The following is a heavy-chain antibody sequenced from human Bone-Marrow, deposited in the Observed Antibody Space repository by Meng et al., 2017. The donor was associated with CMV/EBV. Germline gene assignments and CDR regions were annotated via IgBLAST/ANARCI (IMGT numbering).Heavy chain of an antibody. CDR2: ISSSSSTI. Sequence: GEYLKISCAASGFTFSIYSMNWVRQAPGKGLEWVSYISSSSSTIYYADSVKGRFTISRDNAKNSLYLQMNSLRAEDTAVYYCASELGDYWGQGTLVTVSS. CDR3: ASELGDY. V-gene: IGHV3-48*04. D-gene: IGHD7-27*01. J-gene: IGHJ4*02. CDR1: GFTFSIYS.